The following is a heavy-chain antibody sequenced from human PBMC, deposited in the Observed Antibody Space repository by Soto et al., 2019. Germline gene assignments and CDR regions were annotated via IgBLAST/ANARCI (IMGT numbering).Heavy chain of an antibody. CDR2: INPNSGGT. J-gene: IGHJ4*02. V-gene: IGHV1-2*04. Sequence: ASVKVSCKASGYTFTGYYMHWVRQAPGQGLEWMGWINPNSGGTNYAQKFQGWVTMTRDTSISTAYMELSRLRSDDTAVYYCARASTHYDILTGYTRKYYFDYWGQGTLVTVSS. CDR3: ARASTHYDILTGYTRKYYFDY. D-gene: IGHD3-9*01. CDR1: GYTFTGYY.